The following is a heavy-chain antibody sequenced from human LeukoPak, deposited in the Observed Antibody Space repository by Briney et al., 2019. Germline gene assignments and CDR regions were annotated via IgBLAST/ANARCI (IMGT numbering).Heavy chain of an antibody. Sequence: ASVKVSCKASGYTFTSYGISWVQQAPGQGLEWMGWISAYNGNTNYAQKLQGRVTMTTDTSTSTAYMELRSLRSDDTAVYYCARDQRGLTGYPDDYWGQGTLVTVSS. J-gene: IGHJ4*02. D-gene: IGHD3-9*01. V-gene: IGHV1-18*01. CDR1: GYTFTSYG. CDR2: ISAYNGNT. CDR3: ARDQRGLTGYPDDY.